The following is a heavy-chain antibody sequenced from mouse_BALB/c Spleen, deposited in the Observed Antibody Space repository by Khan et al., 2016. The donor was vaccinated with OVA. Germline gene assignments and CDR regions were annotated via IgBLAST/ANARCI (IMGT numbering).Heavy chain of an antibody. CDR2: IWAGGDT. J-gene: IGHJ4*01. CDR3: SRFSDGYYYTVDY. V-gene: IGHV2-9*02. D-gene: IGHD2-3*01. CDR1: GFSLTTYG. Sequence: VQLQESGPGLVAPSQSLSITCTVSGFSLTTYGVHWVRQPPGKGLEWLVVIWAGGDTNYNSVLMSRLLISKDNSKSQVFLKMNSLQTDDTAMYYCSRFSDGYYYTVDYWGQGTTVTVSS.